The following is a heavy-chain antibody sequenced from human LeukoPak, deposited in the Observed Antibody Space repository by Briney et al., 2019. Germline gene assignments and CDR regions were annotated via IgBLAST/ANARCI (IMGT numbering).Heavy chain of an antibody. CDR1: GFTVSSNY. CDR3: ARGGYSYAELDY. J-gene: IGHJ4*02. D-gene: IGHD5-18*01. Sequence: GGSLRPSCAASGFTVSSNYMSWVRQAPGKGLEWVSVIYSGGSTYYADSVKGRFTISRDNSKNTLYLQMNSLRAEDTAVYYCARGGYSYAELDYWGQGTLVTVSS. CDR2: IYSGGST. V-gene: IGHV3-53*01.